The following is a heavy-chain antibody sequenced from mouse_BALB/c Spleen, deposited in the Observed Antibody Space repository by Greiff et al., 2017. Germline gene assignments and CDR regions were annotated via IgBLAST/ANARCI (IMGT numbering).Heavy chain of an antibody. CDR3: ARHKDGNYATGFAY. CDR2: ISSGGSYT. D-gene: IGHD2-1*01. J-gene: IGHJ3*01. Sequence: DVKLVESGGDLVKPGGSLKLSCAASGFTFSSYGMSWVRQTPDKRLEWVATISSGGSYTYYPDSVKGRFTISRDNAKNTLYLQMSSLKSEDTAMYYCARHKDGNYATGFAYWGQGTLVTVSA. V-gene: IGHV5-6*02. CDR1: GFTFSSYG.